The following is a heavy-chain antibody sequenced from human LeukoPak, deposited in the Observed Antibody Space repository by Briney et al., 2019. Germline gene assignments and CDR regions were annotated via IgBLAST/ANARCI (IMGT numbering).Heavy chain of an antibody. CDR3: ARVWRGNSWSDIGDYFDY. D-gene: IGHD6-13*01. J-gene: IGHJ4*02. CDR2: ISGYNGNT. Sequence: GASVKVSCKASGYTFTSYGISWVRQAPGQGLEWMGWISGYNGNTNYAQKLQGRVTMTTDTSTSTAYMELRSLRSDDTAVYYCARVWRGNSWSDIGDYFDYWGQGTLVTVSS. V-gene: IGHV1-18*01. CDR1: GYTFTSYG.